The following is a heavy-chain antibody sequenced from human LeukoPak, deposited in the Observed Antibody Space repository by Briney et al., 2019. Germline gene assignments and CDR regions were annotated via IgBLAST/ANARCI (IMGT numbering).Heavy chain of an antibody. CDR3: ARSQWLVEDAFNI. V-gene: IGHV4-39*07. J-gene: IGHJ3*02. CDR2: SGST. D-gene: IGHD6-19*01. CDR1: GGSISSGGYY. Sequence: SETLSLTCTVSGGSISSGGYYWGWIRQPPGKGLEWIGSGSTYYNPSLKSRVTISMDTSKNQFSLNLNSVTAADTAVYYCARSQWLVEDAFNIWGQGTMVTVSS.